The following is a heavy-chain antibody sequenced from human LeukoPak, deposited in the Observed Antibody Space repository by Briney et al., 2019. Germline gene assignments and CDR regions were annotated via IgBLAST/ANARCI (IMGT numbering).Heavy chain of an antibody. Sequence: GGSLRLSCAASGFTFSSYWMYWVRQAPGKGLVWVSRINPDGSRTDYADSEKGRFTISRDNAKNTVYLQMNSLRAEDTALYYCARAAGDYWGQGTLVTVSS. V-gene: IGHV3-74*01. CDR2: INPDGSRT. D-gene: IGHD6-13*01. CDR3: ARAAGDY. J-gene: IGHJ4*02. CDR1: GFTFSSYW.